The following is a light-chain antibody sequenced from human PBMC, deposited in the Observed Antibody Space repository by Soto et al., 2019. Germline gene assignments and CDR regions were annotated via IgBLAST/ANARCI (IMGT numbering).Light chain of an antibody. V-gene: IGLV1-40*01. CDR1: RSNIGAAYD. CDR2: GNS. CDR3: QSYDSSLSIYV. Sequence: QSVLTQPPSVSGAPGQRVTISCTGSRSNIGAAYDAHWYQHPPGAAPKLLIYGNSNRPSGVPDRFSGSKSGTSASLAITGLQAEDEADYYCQSYDSSLSIYVFGSGTKVTVL. J-gene: IGLJ1*01.